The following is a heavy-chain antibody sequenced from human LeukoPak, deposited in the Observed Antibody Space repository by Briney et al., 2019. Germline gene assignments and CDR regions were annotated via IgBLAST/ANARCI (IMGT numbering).Heavy chain of an antibody. CDR3: AKDYCRGTSCYLNWFDP. V-gene: IGHV3-23*01. CDR2: IITSGSNT. CDR1: GFTFSHYD. D-gene: IGHD2-2*01. Sequence: PGGSLRLSSAASGFTFSHYDMTWVRQTPGKGLEWVSGIITSGSNTYYADSVKGRFTISRDNSKNTLYLQMNSLRAEDTAVYYCAKDYCRGTSCYLNWFDPWGQGTLVTVSS. J-gene: IGHJ5*02.